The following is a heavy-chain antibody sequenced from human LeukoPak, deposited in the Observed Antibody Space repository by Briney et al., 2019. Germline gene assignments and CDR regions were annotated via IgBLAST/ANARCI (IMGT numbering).Heavy chain of an antibody. CDR3: VRRGDASSGWGDHDY. CDR2: IGGSGDKT. V-gene: IGHV3-23*01. Sequence: GGSLRLSCAASGFTFSSYAMSWVRQARGKGLEWVSTIGGSGDKTFYADSVKGRFTISRDNSKNMLHLQMSSLTGEDTALYYCVRRGDASSGWGDHDYWGQGALVTVSS. D-gene: IGHD6-19*01. CDR1: GFTFSSYA. J-gene: IGHJ4*02.